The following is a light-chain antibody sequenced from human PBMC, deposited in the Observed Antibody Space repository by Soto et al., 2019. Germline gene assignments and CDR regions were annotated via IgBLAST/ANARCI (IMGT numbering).Light chain of an antibody. Sequence: DIVMTQSPDSLAVSLGERAPINCKSSQSVLHSSNKNNYLAWYQQKPGQSPKLLIYWASTRESGVPDRFSGSGSGTDFTLTITSLQAEDVAVYYCQQYYISPYTFGQGTKLEIK. J-gene: IGKJ2*01. CDR2: WAS. CDR3: QQYYISPYT. CDR1: QSVLHSSNKNNY. V-gene: IGKV4-1*01.